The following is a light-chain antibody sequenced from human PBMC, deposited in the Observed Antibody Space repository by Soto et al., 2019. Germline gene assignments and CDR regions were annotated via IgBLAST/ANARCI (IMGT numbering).Light chain of an antibody. CDR1: QSISSY. CDR3: QQSYSTPFT. J-gene: IGKJ2*01. Sequence: DIQMTQSPFSLSASVGDRVTITCRESQSISSYLNWYQQKPGKAPNLLIYAASSLQSGVPSRFSGSASGTDFTLTISSLHPEDFATYYCQQSYSTPFTFGQGTKLEIK. V-gene: IGKV1-39*01. CDR2: AAS.